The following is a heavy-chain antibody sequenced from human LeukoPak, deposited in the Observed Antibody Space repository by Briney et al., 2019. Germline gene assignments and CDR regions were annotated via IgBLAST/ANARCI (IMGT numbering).Heavy chain of an antibody. CDR2: IKEDGSEK. V-gene: IGHV3-7*05. CDR3: ARDWGAAGLWDY. D-gene: IGHD6-13*01. Sequence: GGPLRLSGASSGFTFSNYWMSWVRQAPGKGLEWVANIKEDGSEKDYVDSVKGRFTISRDNAKNSLYLQMNSLRAEDTAIYYCARDWGAAGLWDYWGQGTLVTVSS. CDR1: GFTFSNYW. J-gene: IGHJ4*02.